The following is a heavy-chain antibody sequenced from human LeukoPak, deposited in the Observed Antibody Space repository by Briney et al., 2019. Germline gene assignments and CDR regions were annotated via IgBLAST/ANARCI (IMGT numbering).Heavy chain of an antibody. Sequence: PGGSLRLSCAASGFTFDDYGMSWVRQAPGKGLEWVSGINWNGGSTGYADSVKGRFTISRDNSKNTLYLQMNSLRAEDTAVYYCAKDIKAVGLLNTLWYYYGMDVWGQGTTVTVSS. J-gene: IGHJ6*02. D-gene: IGHD1-7*01. V-gene: IGHV3-20*04. CDR2: INWNGGST. CDR3: AKDIKAVGLLNTLWYYYGMDV. CDR1: GFTFDDYG.